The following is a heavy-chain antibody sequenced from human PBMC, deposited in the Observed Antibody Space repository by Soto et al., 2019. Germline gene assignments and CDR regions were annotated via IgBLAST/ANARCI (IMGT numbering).Heavy chain of an antibody. D-gene: IGHD3-9*01. CDR1: GFNFGFHS. J-gene: IGHJ4*02. CDR2: ITSSSTFR. Sequence: PGGSLRLSFVASGFNFGFHSMKWFRQAPGKGLEWVSSITSSSTFRQYADSVKGRFTISIDNANNSLYLQMDNLTIEDTAVYYCARDSGIRYFQAGNENINLFDXWGQGTLVTVSX. V-gene: IGHV3-21*01. CDR3: ARDSGIRYFQAGNENINLFDX.